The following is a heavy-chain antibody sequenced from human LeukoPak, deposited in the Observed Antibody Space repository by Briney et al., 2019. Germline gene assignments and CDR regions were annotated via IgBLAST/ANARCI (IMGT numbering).Heavy chain of an antibody. D-gene: IGHD6-13*01. CDR3: AREEGAPIAAANI. V-gene: IGHV1-18*01. J-gene: IGHJ3*02. CDR1: GYTLHDLD. Sequence: SVNVSCKTSGYTLHDLDIMWARQAPAQGLELMGWISAYNGDTNYVQKFEGRVTMTTDTSTRTGYMELKSLRSDDTAVYYCAREEGAPIAAANIWGLGTKVTVSS. CDR2: ISAYNGDT.